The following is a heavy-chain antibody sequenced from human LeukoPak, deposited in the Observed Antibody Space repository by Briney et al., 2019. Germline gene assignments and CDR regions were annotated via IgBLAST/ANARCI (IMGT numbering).Heavy chain of an antibody. J-gene: IGHJ4*02. CDR2: INRSGGSI. CDR1: GFTFSSYA. V-gene: IGHV3-23*01. Sequence: PGGSLRLSCAASGFTFSSYAMSWVRQAPGKGLEWVSVINRSGGSIHYADSVKGRVTISRDNSKNTLYLQMNSLRAEDTAVYYCAKDRSGSYDYWGQGTLVTVSS. D-gene: IGHD1-26*01. CDR3: AKDRSGSYDY.